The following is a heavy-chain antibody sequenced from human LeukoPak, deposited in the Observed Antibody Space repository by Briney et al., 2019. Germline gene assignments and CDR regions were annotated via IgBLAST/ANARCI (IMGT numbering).Heavy chain of an antibody. J-gene: IGHJ3*02. V-gene: IGHV3-23*01. CDR1: GFIFSNYA. Sequence: QPGGSLILSCAASGFIFSNYALMWLRQSPGKGLEWVSAIRGSGGGTFYADSVKGRFTISRDNSKNTLYLQMNGLRAEDTAVYYCARDPNGDYIGAFDMWGRGTLVTVSS. CDR2: IRGSGGGT. CDR3: ARDPNGDYIGAFDM. D-gene: IGHD4-17*01.